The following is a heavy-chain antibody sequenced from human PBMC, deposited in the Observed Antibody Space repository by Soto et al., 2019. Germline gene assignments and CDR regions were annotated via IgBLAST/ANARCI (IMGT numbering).Heavy chain of an antibody. V-gene: IGHV3-7*01. D-gene: IGHD2-15*01. CDR1: GFTFTTCW. CDR2: INKDGSEK. Sequence: GGSLRLSCAASGFTFTTCWMTWVRQAPGKGLEWVANINKDGSEKFYVDSVKGRFTISRDNAKNSLYLQMHSLRDEDTAVYYCAREGWPLLQTGMDVWGQGTTVTVSS. CDR3: AREGWPLLQTGMDV. J-gene: IGHJ6*02.